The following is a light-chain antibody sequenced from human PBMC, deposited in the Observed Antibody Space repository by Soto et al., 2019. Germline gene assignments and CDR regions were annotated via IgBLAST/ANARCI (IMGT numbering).Light chain of an antibody. Sequence: DIQMTQSPSSLSASVGDRVTITCRASQSISSYLNWYQQKPGKAPNLLIYGASSLQSGVPARFSGSGSGTDFTLTISNLQPEDFATYYCQQSYSSPQTFDQGTKLATK. V-gene: IGKV1-39*01. CDR1: QSISSY. J-gene: IGKJ2*01. CDR3: QQSYSSPQT. CDR2: GAS.